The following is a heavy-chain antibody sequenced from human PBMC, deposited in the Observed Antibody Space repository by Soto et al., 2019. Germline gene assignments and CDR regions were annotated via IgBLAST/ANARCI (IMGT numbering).Heavy chain of an antibody. D-gene: IGHD3-16*01. CDR1: GDSISSNH. V-gene: IGHV4-4*07. Sequence: SETLSLTCTVSGDSISSNHWNWIRQPAGKGLEWIGRISTSGSTNYNPSLKSRVTMSVDTSKNQFSLKLSSVTAADTAVYYCARATFGGVVGGYDYYGLDVWGQGTTVTVSS. CDR2: ISTSGST. J-gene: IGHJ6*02. CDR3: ARATFGGVVGGYDYYGLDV.